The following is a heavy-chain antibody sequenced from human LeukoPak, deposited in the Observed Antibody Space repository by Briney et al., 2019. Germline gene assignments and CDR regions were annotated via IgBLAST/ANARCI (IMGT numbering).Heavy chain of an antibody. J-gene: IGHJ5*02. CDR1: GYTFTSYA. Sequence: SVKVSCKASGYTFTSYAISWVRQAPGQGLEWMGGIIPIFGTVNYAQKFQGRVTITADESTSTAYMELSSLRSEDTAVYYCARLKLRGYDGYSYGSGFRFNWFDPWGQGTLVTVSS. V-gene: IGHV1-69*13. CDR3: ARLKLRGYDGYSYGSGFRFNWFDP. D-gene: IGHD5-18*01. CDR2: IIPIFGTV.